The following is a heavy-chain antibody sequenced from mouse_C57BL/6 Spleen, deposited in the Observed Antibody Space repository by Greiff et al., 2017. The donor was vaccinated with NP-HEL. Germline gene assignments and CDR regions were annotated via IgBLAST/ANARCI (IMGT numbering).Heavy chain of an antibody. CDR3: AINPSASDDYDEGARDY. CDR1: GYTFTSYW. V-gene: IGHV1-52*01. CDR2: IDPSDSDT. J-gene: IGHJ4*01. D-gene: IGHD2-4*01. Sequence: QVQLQQPGAELVRPGSSVKLSCKASGYTFTSYWMNWVKQRPRQGLEWIGNIDPSDSDTHYNQKFKDKATLTVDKSSSTAYMQLSSLTSENSAVYYCAINPSASDDYDEGARDYWGQGTSVTVSS.